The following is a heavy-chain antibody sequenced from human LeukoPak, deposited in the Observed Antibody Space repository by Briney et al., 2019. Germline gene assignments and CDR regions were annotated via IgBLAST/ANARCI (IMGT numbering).Heavy chain of an antibody. V-gene: IGHV3-30*03. CDR1: GLTFSNYG. Sequence: GGSLRLSCAASGLTFSNYGMHWVRQAPGKGLEWVAVISFDGGNKFYADSVKGRFTVSRDNPKNTLYLQLGSVRVEDTALYYCARDWYLFDYWGQGSLVTVSS. D-gene: IGHD6-13*01. CDR3: ARDWYLFDY. J-gene: IGHJ4*02. CDR2: ISFDGGNK.